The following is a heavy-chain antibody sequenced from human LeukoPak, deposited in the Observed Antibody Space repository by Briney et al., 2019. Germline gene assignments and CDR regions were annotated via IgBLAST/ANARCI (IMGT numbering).Heavy chain of an antibody. V-gene: IGHV3-30-3*01. CDR2: ISYDGSNK. CDR1: GFTFSSYA. D-gene: IGHD2/OR15-2a*01. Sequence: GGSLRLSCAASGFTFSSYAMHWVRQAPGKGLEWVAVISYDGSNKYYADSVKGRFTISRDNSKNTLYLQMNSLRAEDTAVYHCLYVHDAFDIWGQGTMVTVSS. CDR3: LYVHDAFDI. J-gene: IGHJ3*02.